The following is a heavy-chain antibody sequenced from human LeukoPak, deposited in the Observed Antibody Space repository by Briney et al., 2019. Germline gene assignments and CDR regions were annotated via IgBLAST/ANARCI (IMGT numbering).Heavy chain of an antibody. CDR3: ARDRAGEQWLANIDY. J-gene: IGHJ4*02. V-gene: IGHV3-33*08. Sequence: GRSLRLSCAASGFTFSSYGMHWVRQAPGKGLEWVAVIWYDGSNKYYADSVKGRFTISRDNSKNTLYLQMNSLRAEDTAVYYCARDRAGEQWLANIDYWGQGTLVTVSS. D-gene: IGHD6-19*01. CDR2: IWYDGSNK. CDR1: GFTFSSYG.